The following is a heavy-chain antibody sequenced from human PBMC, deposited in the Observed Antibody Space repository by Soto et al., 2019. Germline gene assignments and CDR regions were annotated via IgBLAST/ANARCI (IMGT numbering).Heavy chain of an antibody. CDR1: GGSISSGGYS. CDR2: TYYSGST. Sequence: PSETLSLTCAVSGGSISSGGYSWSWIRQPPGKGLEWIGSTYYSGSTYYNPSLKSRVTISVDTSKNQFSLKLSSVTAADTAVYYCARTRAVWFDPWGQGTLVTVSS. J-gene: IGHJ5*02. CDR3: ARTRAVWFDP. D-gene: IGHD6-19*01. V-gene: IGHV4-39*01.